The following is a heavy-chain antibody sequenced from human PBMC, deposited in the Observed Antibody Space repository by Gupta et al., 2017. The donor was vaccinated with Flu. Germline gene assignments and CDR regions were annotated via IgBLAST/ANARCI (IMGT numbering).Heavy chain of an antibody. Sequence: VQLVESGGGLVQPGGSLRLSCAASGFTFSSYSMNWVRQAPGKGLEWVSYISSSSSTIYYADSVKGRFTISRDNVKNSLYLQVNNLRAEDTAVYYCARARTTVTSYPDYWGQGTLVTVSS. CDR1: GFTFSSYS. D-gene: IGHD4-17*01. V-gene: IGHV3-48*01. CDR3: ARARTTVTSYPDY. J-gene: IGHJ4*02. CDR2: ISSSSSTI.